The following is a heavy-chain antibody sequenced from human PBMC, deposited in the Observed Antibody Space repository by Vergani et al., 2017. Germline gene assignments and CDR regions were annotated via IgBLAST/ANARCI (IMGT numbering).Heavy chain of an antibody. D-gene: IGHD1-14*01. V-gene: IGHV3-23*04. CDR2: ISGSGGST. Sequence: VQLVESGGGVVQPGRSLRLSCAASGFTFSSYAMSWVRQAPGKGLEWVSAISGSGGSTYYADSVKGRFTISRDNSKNTLYLQMNSLRAEDTAVYYCARPGSTGGYYGMDVWGQGTTVTVSS. CDR1: GFTFSSYA. CDR3: ARPGSTGGYYGMDV. J-gene: IGHJ6*02.